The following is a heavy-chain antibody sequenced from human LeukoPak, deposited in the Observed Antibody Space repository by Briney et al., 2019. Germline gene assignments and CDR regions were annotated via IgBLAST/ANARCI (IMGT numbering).Heavy chain of an antibody. V-gene: IGHV3-30*18. CDR1: GFTFSSYG. J-gene: IGHJ4*02. CDR3: AKDRSTVTHFDY. CDR2: ISYDGSNK. Sequence: PGRSLRLSCAASGFTFSSYGMHWVRQAPGKGPEWVAVISYDGSNKYYADSVKGRFTISRDNSKNTLYLQMNSLRAEDTAVYYCAKDRSTVTHFDYWGQGTLVTVSS. D-gene: IGHD4-17*01.